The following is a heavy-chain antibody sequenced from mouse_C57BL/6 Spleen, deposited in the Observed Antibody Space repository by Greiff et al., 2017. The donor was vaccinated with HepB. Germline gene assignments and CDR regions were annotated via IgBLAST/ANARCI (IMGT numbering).Heavy chain of an antibody. CDR3: AKYGSSFYYFDY. V-gene: IGHV1-82*01. Sequence: QVQLQQSGPELVKPGASVKISCKASGYAFSSSWMNWVKQRPGKGLEWIGRIYPGDGDTNYNGKFKGKATLTADKSSSTAYMQLSSLTSEDSAAYFCAKYGSSFYYFDYWGQGTTLTVSS. CDR2: IYPGDGDT. CDR1: GYAFSSSW. D-gene: IGHD1-1*01. J-gene: IGHJ2*01.